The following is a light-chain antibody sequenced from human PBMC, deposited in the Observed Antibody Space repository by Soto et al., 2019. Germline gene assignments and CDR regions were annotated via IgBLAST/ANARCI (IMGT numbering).Light chain of an antibody. CDR2: EVS. CDR3: LSYAGSNNPVV. Sequence: QSVLTQPPSASGSPGQSVTISCTGTSSDVGGYNYVSWYQQHPGKAPKFMIFEVSRRPSGVPVRLSGSMSGNTASLTVSGLQADDEADYYCLSYAGSNNPVVFGGGTKLTVL. V-gene: IGLV2-8*01. J-gene: IGLJ2*01. CDR1: SSDVGGYNY.